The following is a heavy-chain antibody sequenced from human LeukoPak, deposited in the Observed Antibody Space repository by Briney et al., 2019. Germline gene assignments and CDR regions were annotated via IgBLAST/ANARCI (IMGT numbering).Heavy chain of an antibody. CDR1: GGSISSYY. V-gene: IGHV4-59*12. Sequence: PSETLSLTCTVSGGSISSYYWSWIRQPPGKGLEWIGYIYYSGSTNYNPSLKSRVTISVDTSKNQFSLKLSSVTAADTAVYYRAREGSSWYVGSDYWGQGTLVTVSS. CDR3: AREGSSWYVGSDY. D-gene: IGHD6-13*01. J-gene: IGHJ4*02. CDR2: IYYSGST.